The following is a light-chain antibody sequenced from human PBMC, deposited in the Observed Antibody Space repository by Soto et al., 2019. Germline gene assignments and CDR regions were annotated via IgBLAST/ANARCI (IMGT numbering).Light chain of an antibody. CDR2: WAS. V-gene: IGKV4-1*01. Sequence: IVMTQSPESLGVSLGERATINCKSNQTILYGSNNKNYLSWYQQKPGQPPKLLIYWASTRKYGVPERFSGSGSGTDVTLSITNLQAEDVAVYYCHQYYSPPFAFGPGTKVHL. CDR3: HQYYSPPFA. J-gene: IGKJ3*01. CDR1: QTILYGSNNKNY.